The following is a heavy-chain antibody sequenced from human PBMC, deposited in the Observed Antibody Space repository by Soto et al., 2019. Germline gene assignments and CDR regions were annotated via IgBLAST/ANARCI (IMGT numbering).Heavy chain of an antibody. CDR1: GFTFSTAW. J-gene: IGHJ4*02. CDR3: ARSIYSGASD. D-gene: IGHD6-19*01. V-gene: IGHV3-7*01. Sequence: EVQLVESGGGLVQPGGSLRLSCEASGFTFSTAWMSWVRQAPGKGLEWVAHIPPDGSDTYYGDSVKGRFTVSRDNHKNSLYLQLNSLRADDTAVYYGARSIYSGASDWGQGTLVTVSS. CDR2: IPPDGSDT.